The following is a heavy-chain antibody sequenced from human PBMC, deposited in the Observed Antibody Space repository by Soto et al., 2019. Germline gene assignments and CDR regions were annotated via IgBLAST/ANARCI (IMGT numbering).Heavy chain of an antibody. J-gene: IGHJ6*02. CDR2: IDPSDSYT. Sequence: ESLKISCKGSGYSFTSYWISWVRQMPGKGLEWMGRIDPSDSYTNYSPSFQGHVTISADKSISTAYLQWSSLKASDTAMYYCARQDYYGSGSLYYYYYGMDVWGQGTTVTVSS. CDR1: GYSFTSYW. D-gene: IGHD3-10*01. V-gene: IGHV5-10-1*01. CDR3: ARQDYYGSGSLYYYYYGMDV.